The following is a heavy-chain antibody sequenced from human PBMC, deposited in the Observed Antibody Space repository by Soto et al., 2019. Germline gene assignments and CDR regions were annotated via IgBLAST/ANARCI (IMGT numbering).Heavy chain of an antibody. CDR2: INPSTGGT. J-gene: IGHJ4*02. D-gene: IGHD4-17*01. CDR1: GYTFTDYY. Sequence: ASVKVSCKPSGYTFTDYYMHWVRQAPGQGLEWMGWINPSTGGTKYAEKFQGRVTMTRDTSISTAFLELSSLTSDDTAVYYCARKIRDYLFDYWGQGTQVTVSS. CDR3: ARKIRDYLFDY. V-gene: IGHV1-2*02.